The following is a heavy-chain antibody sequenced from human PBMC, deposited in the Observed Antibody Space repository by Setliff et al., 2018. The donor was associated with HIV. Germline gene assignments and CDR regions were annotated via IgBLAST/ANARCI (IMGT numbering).Heavy chain of an antibody. Sequence: ASVKVSCKASGYTFTQSDINWVRQATGQSPEWMGWMNPKSGNTGYKQTFQDRITITRETSINTIHMELKSLTSEDTAGYYCARSGPRDHDFWYDQSRRYFDLWGRGTLVTVSS. V-gene: IGHV1-8*03. D-gene: IGHD3-3*01. CDR2: MNPKSGNT. J-gene: IGHJ2*01. CDR1: GYTFTQSD. CDR3: ARSGPRDHDFWYDQSRRYFDL.